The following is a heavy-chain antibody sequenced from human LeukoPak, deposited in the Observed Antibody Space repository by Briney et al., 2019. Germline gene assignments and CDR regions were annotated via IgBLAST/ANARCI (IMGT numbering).Heavy chain of an antibody. V-gene: IGHV4-59*08. Sequence: SDTLSLPCSVSGGSISSYYWSWIRQPPGGGREWRGNIYYSGSTSYKPSILSRVTISVDTSKIQFSLRLSTVTATDTAVYYCARHAGNSYGSWYFDLWGRGTLVAVSS. CDR2: IYYSGST. CDR1: GGSISSYY. J-gene: IGHJ2*01. D-gene: IGHD5-18*01. CDR3: ARHAGNSYGSWYFDL.